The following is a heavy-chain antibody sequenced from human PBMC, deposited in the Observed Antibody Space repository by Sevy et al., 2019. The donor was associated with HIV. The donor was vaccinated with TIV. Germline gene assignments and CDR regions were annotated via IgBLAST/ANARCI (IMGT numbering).Heavy chain of an antibody. CDR1: GFAFRSHA. J-gene: IGHJ4*01. D-gene: IGHD1-26*01. Sequence: GGSLRLSCAASGFAFRSHAMHWVRQAPGKGLEWVATISYEGTETFYAVSVEGRFTISRDNSKNMLSLQINSLRPEDTAVYYCARDGGYSIKWYPLYWGHGTLVTVSS. CDR3: ARDGGYSIKWYPLY. V-gene: IGHV3-30-3*01. CDR2: ISYEGTET.